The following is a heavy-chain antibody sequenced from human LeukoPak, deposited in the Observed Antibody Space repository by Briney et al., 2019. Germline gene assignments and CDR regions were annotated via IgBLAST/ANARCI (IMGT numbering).Heavy chain of an antibody. Sequence: PSETLSLTCTVSGDSIISSNYYWGWIRQPPGKGLEWIGSIYYSGSTYYNPSLKSRVTISVDTSKNQFSLVTSVTAADTAVYYCARGVLVVVTSGGYYFDYWGQGTLVTVSS. V-gene: IGHV4-39*07. CDR1: GDSIISSNYY. D-gene: IGHD3-22*01. J-gene: IGHJ4*02. CDR2: IYYSGST. CDR3: ARGVLVVVTSGGYYFDY.